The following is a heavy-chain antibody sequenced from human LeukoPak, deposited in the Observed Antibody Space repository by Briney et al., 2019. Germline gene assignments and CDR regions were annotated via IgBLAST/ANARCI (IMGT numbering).Heavy chain of an antibody. Sequence: SETLSLTCTVSGGSISNYYWSWIRQPPGKGLEWIGYIYYSGSSNYNPSLKSRVTISVDTSKNQFSLKLSSVTAADTAVYYCARDSRADIWGQGKMVTVSS. CDR1: GGSISNYY. J-gene: IGHJ3*02. CDR3: ARDSRADI. V-gene: IGHV4-59*01. CDR2: IYYSGSS. D-gene: IGHD2-2*01.